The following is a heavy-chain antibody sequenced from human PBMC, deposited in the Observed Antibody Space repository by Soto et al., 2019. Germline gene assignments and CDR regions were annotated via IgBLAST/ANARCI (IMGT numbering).Heavy chain of an antibody. CDR2: ISGSGSDT. J-gene: IGHJ4*02. CDR3: ETQMWLRYGAPDY. CDR1: GFVFGNSA. Sequence: GGSLRLSCAAPGFVFGNSALSWVRQAPGKGLEWVSAISGSGSDTYYADSVQGRFTISIDNFNNTLFVQMGSLRAEDTAVYYCETQMWLRYGAPDYWGQGTLVTVSS. D-gene: IGHD5-12*01. V-gene: IGHV3-23*01.